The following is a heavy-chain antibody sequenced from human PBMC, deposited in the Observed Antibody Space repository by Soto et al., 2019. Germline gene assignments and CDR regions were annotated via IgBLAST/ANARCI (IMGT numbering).Heavy chain of an antibody. CDR2: INPNSGGT. V-gene: IGHV1-2*04. D-gene: IGHD3-10*01. CDR1: GYTFTGYY. J-gene: IGHJ3*02. Sequence: ASVKVSCKASGYTFTGYYMHWVRQAPGQGLEWMGWINPNSGGTNYAQKFQGWVTMTRDTSISTAYMELSRLRSDDTAVYYCARPYGPTQVDAFDIWGQGTMVTVSS. CDR3: ARPYGPTQVDAFDI.